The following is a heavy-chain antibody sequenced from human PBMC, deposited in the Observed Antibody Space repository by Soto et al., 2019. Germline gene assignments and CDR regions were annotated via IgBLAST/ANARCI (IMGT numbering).Heavy chain of an antibody. D-gene: IGHD3-22*01. Sequence: QVQLVESGGGVVQPGRSLRLSCAASGFTFSSYGMHWVRQAPGMGLEWVAVIWYDGINKYYADSVKGRFTISRDNSTNTLYLEMNSLRAEDTAVYYCARGEDYYDSSGYYPDYFDYWGQGTLVTVSS. CDR2: IWYDGINK. J-gene: IGHJ4*02. V-gene: IGHV3-33*01. CDR1: GFTFSSYG. CDR3: ARGEDYYDSSGYYPDYFDY.